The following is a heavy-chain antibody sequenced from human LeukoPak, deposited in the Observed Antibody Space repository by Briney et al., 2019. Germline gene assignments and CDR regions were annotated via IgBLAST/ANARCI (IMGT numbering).Heavy chain of an antibody. CDR3: AREETYYDILTGPSGGMDV. CDR2: IYHSGST. J-gene: IGHJ6*04. D-gene: IGHD3-9*01. V-gene: IGHV4-38-2*02. CDR1: GYSISSGYY. Sequence: PSETLSLTCAVSGYSISSGYYWGWVRPPPGKGVGWIGSIYHSGSTYYNPSLKSRATIPVDTSKNHFSLKLSAAAAADTAVYYCAREETYYDILTGPSGGMDVWGKGTTVTVSS.